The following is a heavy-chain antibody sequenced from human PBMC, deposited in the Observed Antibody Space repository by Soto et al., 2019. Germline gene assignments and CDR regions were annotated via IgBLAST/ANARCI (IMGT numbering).Heavy chain of an antibody. CDR3: ARDKITGLFHY. V-gene: IGHV4-34*01. J-gene: IGHJ4*02. CDR1: GGSFSGYY. D-gene: IGHD2-8*02. Sequence: QVQLQQWGAGLLKPSETLSLTCAVYGGSFSGYYWTWIRQPPGTGLEWIGAINHNGSTTYNPSLTSRVTISVDTSKNQFSLKLTSVTAAHTAVYYCARDKITGLFHYWGQGTLVTVSS. CDR2: INHNGST.